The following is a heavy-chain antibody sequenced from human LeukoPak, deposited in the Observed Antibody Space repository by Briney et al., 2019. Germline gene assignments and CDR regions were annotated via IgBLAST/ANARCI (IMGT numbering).Heavy chain of an antibody. D-gene: IGHD6-13*01. CDR1: GYSFTSYW. J-gene: IGHJ5*02. Sequence: GEFLKISCKGSGYSFTSYWIGWVRQMPGKGLEWMGIIYPGDSDTRYSPSFQGQVTISADKSISTAYLQWSSLKASDTAMYYCARSYSSSWSGFDPWGQGTLVTVSS. V-gene: IGHV5-51*01. CDR3: ARSYSSSWSGFDP. CDR2: IYPGDSDT.